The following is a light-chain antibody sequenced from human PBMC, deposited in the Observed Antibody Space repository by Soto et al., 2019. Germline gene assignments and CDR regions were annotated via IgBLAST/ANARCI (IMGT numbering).Light chain of an antibody. CDR3: GTWDSSLAAAV. J-gene: IGLJ3*02. V-gene: IGLV1-51*02. Sequence: QSVLTQPPSVSAAPGQKITISCSGTSSNIGSYYVSWYQQVPGTAPKLLSSENDKRPSGIPARFSGSKSGTSATLGITGLQTGDEADYYCGTWDSSLAAAVFGGGTKLTVL. CDR1: SSNIGSYY. CDR2: END.